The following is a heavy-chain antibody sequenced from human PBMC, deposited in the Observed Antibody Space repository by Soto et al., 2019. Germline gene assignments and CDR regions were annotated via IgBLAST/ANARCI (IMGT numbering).Heavy chain of an antibody. J-gene: IGHJ6*02. CDR2: IIPISDTT. D-gene: IGHD2-2*01. CDR1: GGTFSSYA. V-gene: IGHV1-69*01. CDR3: ARSQGSSTSLEIYYYYYYGMDV. Sequence: QVQLVQSGAEVKKPGSSVKVSCTASGGTFSSYAISWVRQAPGQGLEWMGGIIPISDTTNYAKKSQGRVTITADESTSTADMELSSLRSEDTAVYYCARSQGSSTSLEIYYYYYYGMDVWGQGTTVTVSS.